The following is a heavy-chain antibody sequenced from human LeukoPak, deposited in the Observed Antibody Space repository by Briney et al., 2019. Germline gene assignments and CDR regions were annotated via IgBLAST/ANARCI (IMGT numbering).Heavy chain of an antibody. CDR1: GVTFSSYE. Sequence: PGGSLRLSCAASGVTFSSYEMNWVRQAPGKGLEWVSGISGRDGSTYYADSVKGRFTISRDNSKNTLYLQMNSLRAEDTAVYYCARAGNTRFDYWGQGTLVTVSS. V-gene: IGHV3-23*01. CDR2: ISGRDGST. J-gene: IGHJ4*02. CDR3: ARAGNTRFDY. D-gene: IGHD2/OR15-2a*01.